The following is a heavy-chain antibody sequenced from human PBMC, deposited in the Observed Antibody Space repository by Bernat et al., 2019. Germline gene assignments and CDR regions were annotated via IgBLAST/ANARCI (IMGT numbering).Heavy chain of an antibody. CDR1: GGSISSYY. CDR2: IYYSGST. V-gene: IGHV4-59*01. CDR3: ARALYSGYELDY. J-gene: IGHJ4*01. Sequence: QVQLQESGPGLVKPSETLSLTCTVSGGSISSYYWSWIRQPPGKGLEWIGYIYYSGSTNYNPSLKSRVTISVDTSKNQFSLKLSSVTAADTAVYYCARALYSGYELDYWGQEPWSPSPQ. D-gene: IGHD5-12*01.